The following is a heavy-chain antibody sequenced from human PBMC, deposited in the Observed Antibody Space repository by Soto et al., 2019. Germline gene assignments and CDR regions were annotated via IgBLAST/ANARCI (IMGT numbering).Heavy chain of an antibody. V-gene: IGHV4-4*02. D-gene: IGHD6-19*01. CDR3: ARDPGRAVALD. J-gene: IGHJ4*02. Sequence: SETLSLTCAVSGWSISGSSWWSWIRQSPGKGLEWIGEIYHSGNTNYNPSLKSRVSISVDTSKNQFSLEIYSVTASDTAIYYCARDPGRAVALDWGEGTLVT. CDR2: IYHSGNT. CDR1: GWSISGSSW.